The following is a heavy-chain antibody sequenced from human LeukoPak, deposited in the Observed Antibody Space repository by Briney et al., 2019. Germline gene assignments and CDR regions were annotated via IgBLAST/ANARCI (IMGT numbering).Heavy chain of an antibody. Sequence: TSVKVSCKASGFIFSSSAVQWVRQARGQRLEWIGWIVVGSGNTNYAQNFQERVTLTRDMSTSTAYMELSSLRSEDTAVYYCVADCYGDCIDWGQGTLVTVSS. CDR2: IVVGSGNT. CDR3: VADCYGDCID. D-gene: IGHD4-17*01. J-gene: IGHJ4*02. CDR1: GFIFSSSA. V-gene: IGHV1-58*01.